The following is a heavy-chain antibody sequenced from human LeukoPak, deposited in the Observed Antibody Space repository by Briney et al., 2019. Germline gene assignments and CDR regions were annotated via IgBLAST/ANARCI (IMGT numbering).Heavy chain of an antibody. J-gene: IGHJ4*02. CDR2: INHNGNVN. V-gene: IGHV3-7*03. CDR1: GFTFSSYW. Sequence: PGGSLRLSCAASGFTFSSYWMNWARQAPGKGLEWVASINHNGNVNYYVDSVKGRFTISRDNAKNSLYLQMSNLRAEDTAVYYCTRGDEYWGQGTLVTVSS. CDR3: TRGDEY.